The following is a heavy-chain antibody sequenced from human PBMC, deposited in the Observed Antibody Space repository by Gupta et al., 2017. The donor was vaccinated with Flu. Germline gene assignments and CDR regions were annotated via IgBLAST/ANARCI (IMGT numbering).Heavy chain of an antibody. V-gene: IGHV3-30*18. J-gene: IGHJ4*02. D-gene: IGHD3-16*01. CDR1: GFTFSSYG. Sequence: QVQLVESGVGVVQPGRSLRLSCAASGFTFSSYGMHWVRQAPCKGLEWVAVISYDGSNKYYADSVKGRFTISRDNSKNTLYLQMNSLRAEDTAVYYCAKDQADGGAGPPIDYWGQGTLVTVSS. CDR2: ISYDGSNK. CDR3: AKDQADGGAGPPIDY.